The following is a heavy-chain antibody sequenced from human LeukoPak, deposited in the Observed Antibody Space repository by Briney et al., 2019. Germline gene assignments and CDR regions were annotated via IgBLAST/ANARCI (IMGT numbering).Heavy chain of an antibody. CDR2: ISGSGGST. CDR1: GFIFSSCA. V-gene: IGHV3-23*01. CDR3: AKHRGRDGGYPFDY. D-gene: IGHD5-12*01. J-gene: IGHJ4*02. Sequence: GGSLRLSCATSGFIFSSCAMSWVRQAPGKGLEWVSVISGSGGSTNYAESVKGRFTISRDNSKNTLYLQMNSLRVEDTAVYYCAKHRGRDGGYPFDYWGQGTMVTVSS.